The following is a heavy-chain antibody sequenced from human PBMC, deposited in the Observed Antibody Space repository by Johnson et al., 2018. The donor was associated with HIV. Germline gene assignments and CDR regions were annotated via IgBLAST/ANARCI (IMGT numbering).Heavy chain of an antibody. CDR3: ARGVGSTTVAAFDI. CDR2: IYSGGST. CDR1: GFTFDDYA. V-gene: IGHV3-23*03. Sequence: VQLVESGGGLVQPGRSLRLSCAASGFTFDDYAMHWVRQAPGKGLEWVSVIYSGGSTYYADSVKGRFTISRDTSTNTLYLQMNSLSADDTALYYCARGVGSTTVAAFDIWGQGTTVTVSS. D-gene: IGHD1-26*01. J-gene: IGHJ3*02.